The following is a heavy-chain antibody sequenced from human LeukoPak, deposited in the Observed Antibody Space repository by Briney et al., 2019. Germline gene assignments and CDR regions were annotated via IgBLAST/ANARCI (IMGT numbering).Heavy chain of an antibody. D-gene: IGHD4-17*01. CDR3: AKDHYGDYGYYYYGMDV. CDR2: ISYDGSNK. J-gene: IGHJ6*02. V-gene: IGHV3-30*18. CDR1: GFTFSSYG. Sequence: GRSLRLSCAASGFTFSSYGMHWARQAPGKGLEWVAVISYDGSNKYYADSVKGRFTISRDNSKNTLYLQMNSLRAEDTAVYYCAKDHYGDYGYYYYGMDVWGQGTTVTVSS.